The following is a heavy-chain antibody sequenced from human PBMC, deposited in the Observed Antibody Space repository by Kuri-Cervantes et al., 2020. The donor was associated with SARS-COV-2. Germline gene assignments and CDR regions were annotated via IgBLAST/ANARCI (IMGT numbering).Heavy chain of an antibody. CDR3: ARDRKTIGWYFDL. CDR2: VYVSGTT. V-gene: IGHV4-61*02. CDR1: GGSISSASYH. Sequence: SETLSLTCTVSGGSISSASYHGNWIRQPAGKRLEWIGRVYVSGTTSYNPSLKSRLTISTDTSRNQFSLRLNSVTAADTAVYYCARDRKTIGWYFDLWGRGTLVTVSS. J-gene: IGHJ2*01. D-gene: IGHD1-14*01.